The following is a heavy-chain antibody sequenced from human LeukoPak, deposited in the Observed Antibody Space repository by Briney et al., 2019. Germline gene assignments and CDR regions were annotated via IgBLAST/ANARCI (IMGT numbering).Heavy chain of an antibody. CDR3: ARGRPQIYYDSSGYVKMGLFGF. CDR1: GYTLTELS. CDR2: INTNTGNP. Sequence: ASVKVSCKGSGYTLTELSMNWVRQAPGQVFEWMACINTNTGNPTYAQGFTGRFVFSLDTSVSTAYLQISSLEAEDTAVYYCARGRPQIYYDSSGYVKMGLFGFWGQRTLVTVSS. J-gene: IGHJ4*02. V-gene: IGHV7-4-1*02. D-gene: IGHD3-22*01.